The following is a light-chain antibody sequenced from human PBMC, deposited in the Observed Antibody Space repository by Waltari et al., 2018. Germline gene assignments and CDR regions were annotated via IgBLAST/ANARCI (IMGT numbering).Light chain of an antibody. CDR3: QQGYRTPYT. J-gene: IGKJ2*01. Sequence: DIQMTQSPSSLPASVGDRVTITCRASQTISTYLNWYQLKPGKAPKLLIYAASSLQSGVPSRISGSGSGTDFTLTISCLQPEDFATYYCQQGYRTPYTFGQGTNLDIK. CDR2: AAS. CDR1: QTISTY. V-gene: IGKV1-39*01.